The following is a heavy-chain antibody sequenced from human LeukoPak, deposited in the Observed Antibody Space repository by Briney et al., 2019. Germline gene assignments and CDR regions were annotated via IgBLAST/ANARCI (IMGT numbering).Heavy chain of an antibody. CDR3: AKVLGNYYYGMDV. Sequence: GGSLRLSCAASGFTFDDYAMHWVRQAPGKGLEWVSGISWNSGSIGYADSVKGRFTISRDNAKNSLYLQMNSPRAEDTALYYCAKVLGNYYYGMDVWGQGTTVTVSS. J-gene: IGHJ6*02. CDR1: GFTFDDYA. CDR2: ISWNSGSI. D-gene: IGHD2-15*01. V-gene: IGHV3-9*01.